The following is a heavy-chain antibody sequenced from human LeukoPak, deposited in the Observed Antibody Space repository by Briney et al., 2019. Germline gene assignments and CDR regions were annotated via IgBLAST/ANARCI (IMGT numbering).Heavy chain of an antibody. D-gene: IGHD3-3*01. J-gene: IGHJ6*02. V-gene: IGHV3-7*01. CDR2: IKQDGSEK. CDR3: ARDLRFLEWLQSGMGV. Sequence: GGSLRLSCAASGFTFSSYWMSWVRQAPGKGLEWVANIKQDGSEKYYVDSVKGRFTISRDNAKNSLYLQMNSLRAEDAAVYYCARDLRFLEWLQSGMGVWGQGTTVTVSS. CDR1: GFTFSSYW.